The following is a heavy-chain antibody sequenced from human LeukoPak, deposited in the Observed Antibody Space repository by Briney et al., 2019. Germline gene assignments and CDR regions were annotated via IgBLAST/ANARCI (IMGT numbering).Heavy chain of an antibody. CDR3: ATGPRVGASIFDY. Sequence: SETLSLTCAVSGGSISSGGYSWSWIRQPPGKGLEWIGYIYHSGSTYYNPSLKSRVTISVDRSKNQFSLKLSSVTAADTAVYYCATGPRVGASIFDYWGQGTLVTVSS. CDR1: GGSISSGGYS. V-gene: IGHV4-30-2*01. CDR2: IYHSGST. D-gene: IGHD1-26*01. J-gene: IGHJ4*02.